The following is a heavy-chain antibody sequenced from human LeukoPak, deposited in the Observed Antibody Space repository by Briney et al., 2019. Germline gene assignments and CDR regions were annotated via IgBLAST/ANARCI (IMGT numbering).Heavy chain of an antibody. CDR3: ARDRYGQRIFDY. CDR1: GGSISSGDYY. V-gene: IGHV4-30-4*01. Sequence: SETLSLTCTVSGGSISSGDYYWSWIRQPPGKGLEWIGCIYYSGSTYYNPSLKSRVTISVDTSKNQLSLKLSFVTAADTAVYYCARDRYGQRIFDYWGQGTLVTVSS. CDR2: IYYSGST. J-gene: IGHJ4*02. D-gene: IGHD3-16*02.